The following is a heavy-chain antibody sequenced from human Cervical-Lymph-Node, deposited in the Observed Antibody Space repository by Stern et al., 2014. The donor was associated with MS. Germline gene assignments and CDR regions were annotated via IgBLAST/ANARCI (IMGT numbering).Heavy chain of an antibody. CDR3: ARNMNAFDF. J-gene: IGHJ3*01. CDR2: ISVNSDYI. CDR1: GFTFSFFS. D-gene: IGHD2/OR15-2a*01. V-gene: IGHV3-21*06. Sequence: EVQLVQSGGGLVKPGGSLRLSCAASGFTFSFFSVSWVRQAPGEGLEWVSSISVNSDYIYYADSVKGRFAVSRDDAKNSLYLQMHSPRAEDTAVYYCARNMNAFDFWGQGTLVTVSS.